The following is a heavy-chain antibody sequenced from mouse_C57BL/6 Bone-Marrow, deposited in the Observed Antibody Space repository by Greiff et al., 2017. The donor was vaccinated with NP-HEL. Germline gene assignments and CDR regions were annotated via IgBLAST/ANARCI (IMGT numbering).Heavy chain of an antibody. Sequence: QVHVKQSGAELARPGASVTLSCKASGYTFTSYGISWVKQRTGQGLEWIGEIYPRSGNTYYNEKFKGKATLTADKSSSTAYMELRSLTSEDSAVYFCARGGYPPPYWGQGTTLTVSS. J-gene: IGHJ2*01. V-gene: IGHV1-81*01. CDR3: ARGGYPPPY. D-gene: IGHD2-2*01. CDR2: IYPRSGNT. CDR1: GYTFTSYG.